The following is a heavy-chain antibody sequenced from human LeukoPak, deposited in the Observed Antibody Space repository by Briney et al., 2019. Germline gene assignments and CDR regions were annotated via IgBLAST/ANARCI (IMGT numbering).Heavy chain of an antibody. Sequence: ASVKVSCKASGYTFTGYYMHWVRQAPGQGLEWMGWVSPHSGATNYAQKFQGRVTMTRDTSISTAYMELSGLRSDDTAVYYCASKTGGSGSPFDYWGQGTLVTVSS. CDR3: ASKTGGSGSPFDY. CDR1: GYTFTGYY. J-gene: IGHJ4*02. V-gene: IGHV1-2*02. D-gene: IGHD3-10*01. CDR2: VSPHSGAT.